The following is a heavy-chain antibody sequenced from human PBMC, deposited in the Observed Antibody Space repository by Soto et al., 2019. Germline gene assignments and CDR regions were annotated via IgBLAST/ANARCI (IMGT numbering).Heavy chain of an antibody. CDR3: ASTLSIAARPSNWFDP. CDR2: INHSGST. J-gene: IGHJ5*02. CDR1: GGSFSGYY. Sequence: QVQLQQWGAGLLKPSETLSLTCAVYGGSFSGYYWSWIRQPPGKGLEWIGEINHSGSTNYNPSLKSRVTISVDTSKNQFSLKLSSVTAADTAVYYCASTLSIAARPSNWFDPWGQGTLVTVSS. D-gene: IGHD6-6*01. V-gene: IGHV4-34*01.